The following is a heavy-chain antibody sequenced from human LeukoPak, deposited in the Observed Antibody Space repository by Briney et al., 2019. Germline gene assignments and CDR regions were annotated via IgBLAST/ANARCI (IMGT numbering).Heavy chain of an antibody. CDR2: IIPIFGTP. D-gene: IGHD6-13*01. J-gene: IGHJ3*02. CDR3: ARDSIAAAALGDAFDI. V-gene: IGHV1-69*13. CDR1: GGTFSSYA. Sequence: ASVKVSCKASGGTFSSYAISWVRQAPGHGLEWMGGIIPIFGTPNYAQKFQDRVTITADESTSTAYMELSSLRSEDTAVYYCARDSIAAAALGDAFDIWGQGTMVTVSS.